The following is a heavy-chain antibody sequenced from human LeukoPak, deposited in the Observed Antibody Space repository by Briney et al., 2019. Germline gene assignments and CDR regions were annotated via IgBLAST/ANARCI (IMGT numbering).Heavy chain of an antibody. J-gene: IGHJ4*02. V-gene: IGHV3-74*01. CDR2: IKTDGSRT. CDR3: ARAIGSSWGKVDY. Sequence: GGSLRLSCVASGFTFSNYWMHWVRQAPGKGLVWVSRIKTDGSRTNYADSVKGRFTISRDNAKNTVYLEMNSLRSEDTAVYYCARAIGSSWGKVDYWGQGTLVTVSS. CDR1: GFTFSNYW. D-gene: IGHD6-13*01.